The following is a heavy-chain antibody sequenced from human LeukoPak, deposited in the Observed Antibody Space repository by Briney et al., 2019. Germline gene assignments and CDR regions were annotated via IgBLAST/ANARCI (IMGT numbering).Heavy chain of an antibody. CDR3: ARDVVLYYYYYYMDV. CDR2: ITAPGDAT. CDR1: GFNFNSNA. J-gene: IGHJ6*03. V-gene: IGHV3-23*01. Sequence: AGGSLRLSCATSGFNFNSNAMIWVRQAPGKGLECVSAITAPGDATYYADSVKGRFSISRDNSKNTLYLQMNNLRADDTAVYYCARDVVLYYYYYYMDVWGKGTTVTVPS. D-gene: IGHD2-21*01.